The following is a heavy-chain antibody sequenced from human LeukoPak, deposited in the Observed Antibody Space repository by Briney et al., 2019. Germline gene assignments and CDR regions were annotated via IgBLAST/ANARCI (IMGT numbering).Heavy chain of an antibody. V-gene: IGHV3-66*01. CDR2: IYSGGST. D-gene: IGHD5-12*01. CDR3: SREVGYDTDC. J-gene: IGHJ4*02. CDR1: GFTVSSNY. Sequence: GGSLRLSCAASGFTVSSNYMSWVRQVPGKGLEWVSVIYSGGSTYYADSVKGRFTISRDNSKNTLYLQMNSLRAEDTAVYYCSREVGYDTDCWGQGTLVTVSS.